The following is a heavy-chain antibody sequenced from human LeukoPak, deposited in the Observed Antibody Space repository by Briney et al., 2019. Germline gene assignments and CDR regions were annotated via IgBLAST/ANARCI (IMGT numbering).Heavy chain of an antibody. CDR2: ISYDGKKK. CDR3: AKEGGSNSDYFDY. V-gene: IGHV3-30*18. CDR1: GFTFSGNS. Sequence: PGGSLRLSCAASGFTFSGNSMHWVRQAPGKGLGWVAVISYDGKKKYYADSVKGRFTISRENSQNRQYLQMNSLIPEDTAVYYCAKEGGSNSDYFDYWGQGTLVTVSS. D-gene: IGHD1-26*01. J-gene: IGHJ4*02.